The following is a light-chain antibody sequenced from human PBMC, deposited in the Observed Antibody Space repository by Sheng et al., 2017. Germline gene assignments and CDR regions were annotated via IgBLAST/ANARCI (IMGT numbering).Light chain of an antibody. CDR3: QQYDNVRVT. V-gene: IGKV1-33*01. CDR2: DAS. CDR1: QDISNY. J-gene: IGKJ3*01. Sequence: DIQMTQSPSSLSASVGDRVTITCRANQDISNYLNWYQHKPGRAPKLLIHDASYLQTGVPSGFSGSGSGTDFTFTISSLQPEDIATYYCQQYDNVRVTFGPGTKVHIK.